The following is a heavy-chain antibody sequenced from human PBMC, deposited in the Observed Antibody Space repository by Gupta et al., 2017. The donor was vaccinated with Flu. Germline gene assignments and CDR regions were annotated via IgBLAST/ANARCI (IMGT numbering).Heavy chain of an antibody. CDR3: ARKGGGHCSGGTCYSFDY. J-gene: IGHJ4*02. D-gene: IGHD2-15*01. Sequence: QVQLVQSGAEVKKPGSSVKVSCKASGITFSSYAFNWVRQAPGQGLGWMGGINPVFGPTNYAQKFQGRVTITGDESTSTAYMELSSLRSEDTAVYYCARKGGGHCSGGTCYSFDYWGQGTLVTVSS. CDR1: GITFSSYA. V-gene: IGHV1-69*01. CDR2: INPVFGPT.